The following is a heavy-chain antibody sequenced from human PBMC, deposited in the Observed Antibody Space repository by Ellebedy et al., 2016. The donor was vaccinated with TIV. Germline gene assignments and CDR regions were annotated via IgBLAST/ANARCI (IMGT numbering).Heavy chain of an antibody. CDR3: ARVHDGNTGGDY. D-gene: IGHD5-18*01. V-gene: IGHV3-48*02. J-gene: IGHJ4*02. Sequence: GESLKISCAASGFTFSSYSMNWVRQAPGKGLEWVSSISSSSSTIYYADSVKGRFTISRDNAGNSLYLQMNSLTDEDTAVYYCARVHDGNTGGDYWGQGTLVTVSS. CDR2: ISSSSSTI. CDR1: GFTFSSYS.